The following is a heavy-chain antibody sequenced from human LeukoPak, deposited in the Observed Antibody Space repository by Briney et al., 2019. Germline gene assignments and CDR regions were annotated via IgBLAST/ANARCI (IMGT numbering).Heavy chain of an antibody. CDR3: AKDIRVRSSSYFDY. CDR2: ISWNSGSI. J-gene: IGHJ4*02. D-gene: IGHD6-13*01. V-gene: IGHV3-9*01. CDR1: GFTFDDYA. Sequence: GGSLRLSCAASGFTFDDYAMHWVRQAPGKGLEWVSGISWNSGSIGYADSVKGRFTISGDNAKNSLYLQMNSLRAEDTALYYCAKDIRVRSSSYFDYWGQETLVTVSS.